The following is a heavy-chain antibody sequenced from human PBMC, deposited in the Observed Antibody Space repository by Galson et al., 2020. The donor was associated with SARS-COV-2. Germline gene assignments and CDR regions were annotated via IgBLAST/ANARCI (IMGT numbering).Heavy chain of an antibody. D-gene: IGHD6-13*01. Sequence: GGSLRLSCAASGFTFSNYGMHWVRQAPGKGLEWVAVISKDGSHKYYADSVKGRFTISRDNSKNTVNLQMNSLRGEDTAVYYCIAAMDVWGQGTTVTVSS. CDR1: GFTFSNYG. J-gene: IGHJ6*02. CDR3: IAAMDV. V-gene: IGHV3-30*03. CDR2: ISKDGSHK.